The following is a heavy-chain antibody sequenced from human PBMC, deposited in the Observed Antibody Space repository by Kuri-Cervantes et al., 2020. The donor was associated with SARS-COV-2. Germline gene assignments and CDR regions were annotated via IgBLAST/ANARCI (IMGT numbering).Heavy chain of an antibody. CDR2: ISSSSTTI. V-gene: IGHV3-48*01. D-gene: IGHD6-13*01. Sequence: GGSLRLSCAASGFIFSDFGMNWVRQAPGKGLEWVSYISSSSTTIYYADSAKGRFTISRDNAKNSLYLQMNSLRAEDTAVYHCARVFGSYVAAAAAYYFDYWGQGTLVTVSS. CDR3: ARVFGSYVAAAAAYYFDY. CDR1: GFIFSDFG. J-gene: IGHJ4*02.